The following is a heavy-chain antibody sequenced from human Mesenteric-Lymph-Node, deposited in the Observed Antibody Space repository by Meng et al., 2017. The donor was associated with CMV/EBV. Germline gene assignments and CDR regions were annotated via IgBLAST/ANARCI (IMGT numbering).Heavy chain of an antibody. CDR3: ARMYSSSPRGGFDP. D-gene: IGHD6-6*01. Sequence: ASVKVSCKGSGYTFTGYYIHWVRQAPGQGLEWMGWISAYNGNTNYSQRFQGRVTLTTDTSTSTVYMEVRRLRYDDTAVYYCARMYSSSPRGGFDPWGQGTLVTVSS. J-gene: IGHJ5*02. CDR1: GYTFTGYY. V-gene: IGHV1-18*01. CDR2: ISAYNGNT.